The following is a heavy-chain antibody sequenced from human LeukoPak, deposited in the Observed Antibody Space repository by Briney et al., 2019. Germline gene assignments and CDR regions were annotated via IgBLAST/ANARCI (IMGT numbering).Heavy chain of an antibody. J-gene: IGHJ6*02. CDR3: ARARGYSGYEYYYYYGMDV. D-gene: IGHD5-12*01. Sequence: SETLSLTCTVSGGSISSYYWSWIRQPPGKGLEWSGYIYYSGSTNYNPSLKSRVTISVDTSKNQFSLKLSSVTAADTAVYYCARARGYSGYEYYYYYGMDVWGQGTTVTVSS. V-gene: IGHV4-59*01. CDR1: GGSISSYY. CDR2: IYYSGST.